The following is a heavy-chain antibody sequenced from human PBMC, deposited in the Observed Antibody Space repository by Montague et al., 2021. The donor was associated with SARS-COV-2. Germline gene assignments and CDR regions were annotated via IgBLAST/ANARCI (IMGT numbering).Heavy chain of an antibody. CDR3: AREAWCVDKKSASEYYGMDV. V-gene: IGHV4-4*07. J-gene: IGHJ6*04. D-gene: IGHD4/OR15-4a*01. CDR2: IYTSGST. CDR1: GGSISSYY. Sequence: SETLSLTCTVSGGSISSYYWSWIRQPAGKGLEWIGHIYTSGSTNYNPSLKSRVTMSVDTSKNQFSLKLSSVTAADTAVYYCAREAWCVDKKSASEYYGMDVWGKGTTDNVSS.